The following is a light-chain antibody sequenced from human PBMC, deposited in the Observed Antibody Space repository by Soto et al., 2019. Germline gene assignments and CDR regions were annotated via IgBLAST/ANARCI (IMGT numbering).Light chain of an antibody. CDR2: EDN. V-gene: IGLV6-57*03. CDR1: SGSIASYY. J-gene: IGLJ3*02. Sequence: NFMLTQPHSVSECPGKTVTISCTRSSGSIASYYVQWYQQRPGSAPATVIYEDNQRPSGVPDRFSGSVDSSSNSASLVISGLKTEDEADYYCQSYDTSNQGVFGGGTKLTVL. CDR3: QSYDTSNQGV.